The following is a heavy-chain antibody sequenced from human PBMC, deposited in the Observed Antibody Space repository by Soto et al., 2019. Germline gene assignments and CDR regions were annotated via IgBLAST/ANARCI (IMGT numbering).Heavy chain of an antibody. J-gene: IGHJ6*03. CDR2: INHSGST. V-gene: IGHV4-34*01. Sequence: QVQLQQWGAGLLKPSETLSLTCAVYGGSFSGYYWSWIRQPPGKGLEWIGEINHSGSTNYNPSLKSRVTISVYTSQNQFSLQLSSVTAADTAVYYRAVRPRYYRYYYMYVWGKGTTVTVSS. CDR1: GGSFSGYY. D-gene: IGHD3-9*01. CDR3: AVRPRYYRYYYMYV.